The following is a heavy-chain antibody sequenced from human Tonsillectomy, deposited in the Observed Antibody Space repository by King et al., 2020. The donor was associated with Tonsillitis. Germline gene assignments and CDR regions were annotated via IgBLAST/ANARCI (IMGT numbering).Heavy chain of an antibody. Sequence: VQLVESGGALGQPGGSLRLSCAASGFAFSSYWMHWVRQGPGKGLVWVSRINGGGSKTDYADPVKGRLTISRDNAKNTVYLQMSSLRADDTAIYYCVREDQLERFDYWGQGTLVTVSS. J-gene: IGHJ4*02. CDR1: GFAFSSYW. V-gene: IGHV3-74*01. CDR3: VREDQLERFDY. D-gene: IGHD3-3*01. CDR2: INGGGSKT.